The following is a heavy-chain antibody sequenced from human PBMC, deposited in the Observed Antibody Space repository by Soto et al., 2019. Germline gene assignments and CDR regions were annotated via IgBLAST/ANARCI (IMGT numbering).Heavy chain of an antibody. V-gene: IGHV3-49*04. D-gene: IGHD1-1*01. CDR2: IRSKAYGGTT. Sequence: SLRLSCTSSGFTFGDYAMSWVRQAPGKGLEWVGFIRSKAYGGTTEYAASVKGRFTISGDDSKSIAYLQMNSLKTEDTAVYYCTRTTSPPLYYYYYYGMDVWGQGTTVTVSS. CDR1: GFTFGDYA. CDR3: TRTTSPPLYYYYYYGMDV. J-gene: IGHJ6*02.